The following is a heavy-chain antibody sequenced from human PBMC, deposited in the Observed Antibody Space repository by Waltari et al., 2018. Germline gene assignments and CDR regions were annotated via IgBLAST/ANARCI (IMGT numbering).Heavy chain of an antibody. D-gene: IGHD1-26*01. CDR2: ISYDGSNK. CDR1: GFTFSSYA. J-gene: IGHJ4*02. Sequence: QVQLVESGGGVVQPGRSLRLSCAAAGFTFSSYAMHWVRQAPGKGLEWVAVISYDGSNKYYADSVKGRFTISRDNSKNTLYLQMNSLRAEDTAVYYCTSLRGSYQYYFDYWGQGTLVTVSS. CDR3: TSLRGSYQYYFDY. V-gene: IGHV3-30-3*01.